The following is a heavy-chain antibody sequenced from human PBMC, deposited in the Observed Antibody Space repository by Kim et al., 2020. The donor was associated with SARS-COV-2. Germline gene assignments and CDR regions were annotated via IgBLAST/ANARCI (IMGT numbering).Heavy chain of an antibody. J-gene: IGHJ4*02. CDR1: GFTFTSSA. V-gene: IGHV1-58*01. CDR3: AAGRIVGATRTAYGYFDY. D-gene: IGHD1-26*01. CDR2: IFVGSGNT. Sequence: SVKVSCKASGFTFTSSAVQWVRQARGQRLEWIGWIFVGSGNTNYAQKFQERVTITRDMSTSTAYMELSSLRSEDTAVYYCAAGRIVGATRTAYGYFDYWGQGTLVTVSS.